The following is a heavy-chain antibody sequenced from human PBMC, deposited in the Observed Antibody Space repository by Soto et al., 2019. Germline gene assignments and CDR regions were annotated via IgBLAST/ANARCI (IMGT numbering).Heavy chain of an antibody. CDR3: ARARYYDSSSYYYLDY. CDR1: GGSISSYY. CDR2: IYYSGST. V-gene: IGHV4-59*01. Sequence: SETLSLTCTVSGGSISSYYWSWIRQPPGKGLEWIGYIYYSGSTNYNPSLKSRVTISVDTSKNQFSLKLSSMTAADTAVYYCARARYYDSSSYYYLDYWGQGTLVTVSS. D-gene: IGHD3-22*01. J-gene: IGHJ4*02.